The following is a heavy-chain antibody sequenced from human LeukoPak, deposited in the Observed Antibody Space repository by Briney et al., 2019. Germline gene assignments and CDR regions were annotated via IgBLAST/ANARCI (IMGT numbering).Heavy chain of an antibody. CDR2: IYYSGST. CDR3: ARVVMVRGVLMDAFDI. Sequence: GSLRLSCAASGFTVSSTYMAWIRQPPGKGLEWIGYIYYSGSTNYNPSLKSRVAISVDTSKNQFSLKLSSVTAADTAVYYCARVVMVRGVLMDAFDIWGQGTMVTVSS. V-gene: IGHV4-59*02. J-gene: IGHJ3*02. CDR1: GFTVSSTY. D-gene: IGHD3-10*01.